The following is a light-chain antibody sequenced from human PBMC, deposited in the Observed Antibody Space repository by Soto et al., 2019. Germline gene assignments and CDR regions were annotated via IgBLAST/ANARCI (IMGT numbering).Light chain of an antibody. CDR3: HQRSNWPPLT. CDR1: QSVGGY. CDR2: DAS. Sequence: EIVLTQSPATLSLSPGERATLSCRASQSVGGYLDWYQQKPGQAPRLLIYDASNRASGFPARFSGSGSGTDFTLTISSLEPEDLAVYYCHQRSNWPPLTFGGGTKVEIK. J-gene: IGKJ4*01. V-gene: IGKV3-11*01.